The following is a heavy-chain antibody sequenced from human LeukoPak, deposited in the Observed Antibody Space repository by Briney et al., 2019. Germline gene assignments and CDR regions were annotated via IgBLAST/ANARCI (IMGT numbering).Heavy chain of an antibody. CDR3: ATGSGWFAF. Sequence: PSETLSLTCTVSGGSIRSCYWSWIRQSPGKGLEWIGYIHYSGSTNYNPSLKSRVTMSVDTSKNQFSLKLSPLIAADTAVYYCATGSGWFAFWGQGTLVTVSS. D-gene: IGHD6-19*01. V-gene: IGHV4-59*01. CDR1: GGSIRSCY. J-gene: IGHJ4*02. CDR2: IHYSGST.